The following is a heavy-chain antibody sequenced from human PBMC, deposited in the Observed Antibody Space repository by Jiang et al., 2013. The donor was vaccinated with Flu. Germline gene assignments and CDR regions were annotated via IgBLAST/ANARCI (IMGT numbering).Heavy chain of an antibody. CDR2: IYHSGST. J-gene: IGHJ3*02. CDR3: AEKNYYDSSGSINNDAFDI. D-gene: IGHD3-22*01. CDR1: GGSISSSNW. Sequence: GLVKPSGTLSLTCAVSGGSISSSNWWSWVRQPPGKGLEWIGEIYHSGSTNYNPSLKSRVTISVDKSKNQFSLKLSSVTAADTAVYYCAEKNYYDSSGSINNDAFDIWGQGTMVTVSS. V-gene: IGHV4-4*02.